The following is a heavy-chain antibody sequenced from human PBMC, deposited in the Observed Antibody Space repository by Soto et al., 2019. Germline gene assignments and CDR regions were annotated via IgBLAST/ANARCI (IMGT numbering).Heavy chain of an antibody. CDR2: ISSSSSTI. CDR3: ARDPQYFYDSSCYYGYYGMDV. CDR1: GFTFSSYS. J-gene: IGHJ6*02. Sequence: GGSLRLSCAASGFTFSSYSMNWVRQAPGKGLEWVSYISSSSSTIYYADSVKGRFTISRDNAKNSLYLQMNSLRAEDTAVYYCARDPQYFYDSSCYYGYYGMDVWGQGTTVTVSS. D-gene: IGHD3-22*01. V-gene: IGHV3-48*04.